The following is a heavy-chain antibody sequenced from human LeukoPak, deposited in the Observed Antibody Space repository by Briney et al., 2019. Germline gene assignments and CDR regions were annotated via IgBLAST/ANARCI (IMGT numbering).Heavy chain of an antibody. CDR1: GLSISNFW. Sequence: PGGSLRLSCAASGLSISNFWMHWVRQAPGKGLEWDSSISSSSTYIYYADSVKGRFTISRDNSKNTLYLQMNSLRAEDTAVYYCAKFTYYYGSGRVMGEFDPWGQGTLVTVSS. J-gene: IGHJ5*02. V-gene: IGHV3-21*04. CDR3: AKFTYYYGSGRVMGEFDP. CDR2: ISSSSTYI. D-gene: IGHD3-10*01.